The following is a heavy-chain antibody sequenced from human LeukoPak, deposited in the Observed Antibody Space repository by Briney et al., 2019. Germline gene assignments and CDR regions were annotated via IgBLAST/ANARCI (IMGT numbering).Heavy chain of an antibody. Sequence: ASVKVSCKASGYTFTGYYMHWVRQAPGQGLEWMGWVNPESGDTTYEENFQGRVTMTRDTTINTAYMELSRLTYDDTAVYFCARDNLFDSSGYYYVDGFDIWGQGTMVTVSS. D-gene: IGHD3-22*01. CDR3: ARDNLFDSSGYYYVDGFDI. CDR1: GYTFTGYY. CDR2: VNPESGDT. J-gene: IGHJ3*02. V-gene: IGHV1-2*02.